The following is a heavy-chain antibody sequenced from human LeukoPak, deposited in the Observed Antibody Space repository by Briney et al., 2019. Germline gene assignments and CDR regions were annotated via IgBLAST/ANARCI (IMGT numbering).Heavy chain of an antibody. V-gene: IGHV3-30*02. Sequence: GGSLRLSCAASGFTFSSYGMHWVRQAPGKGLEWVAFIRYDGINKYYADSVKGRFTISRDNAKNTLYLQMNSLRAEDTAVYYCARPLSGYSSSLGYWGQGTLVTVSS. CDR2: IRYDGINK. J-gene: IGHJ4*02. CDR1: GFTFSSYG. D-gene: IGHD6-6*01. CDR3: ARPLSGYSSSLGY.